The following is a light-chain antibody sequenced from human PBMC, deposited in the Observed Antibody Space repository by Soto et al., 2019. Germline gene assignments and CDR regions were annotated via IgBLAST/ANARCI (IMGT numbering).Light chain of an antibody. CDR3: CSWAGSSTGGV. CDR1: GGDVGGYNF. V-gene: IGLV2-11*01. J-gene: IGLJ3*02. CDR2: DVN. Sequence: VLTQPRSVSGSPGQSVTISCAGSGGDVGGYNFVSWYQQHPGTAPKLMIYDVNKRPSGVPGRFSGYKSGNTASLTISGLQAEDEAEYYCCSWAGSSTGGVFGGGTKLTVL.